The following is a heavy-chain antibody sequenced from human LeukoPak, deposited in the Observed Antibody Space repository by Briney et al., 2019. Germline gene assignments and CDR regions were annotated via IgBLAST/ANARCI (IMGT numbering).Heavy chain of an antibody. V-gene: IGHV4-38-2*02. CDR1: GYSISSVYY. Sequence: SETLSLTCTVSGYSISSVYYWGWIRQPPGKGLEWIGTIYHSESTYYNPSLKSRVTISVDTSKNQFSLKLRSVTAADTAVYYCAREPALFGFDYWGQGTLVTVSS. J-gene: IGHJ4*02. CDR2: IYHSEST. CDR3: AREPALFGFDY. D-gene: IGHD3-3*01.